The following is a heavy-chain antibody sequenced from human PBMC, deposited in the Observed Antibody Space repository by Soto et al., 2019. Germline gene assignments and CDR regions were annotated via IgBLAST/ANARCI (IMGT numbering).Heavy chain of an antibody. D-gene: IGHD2-8*02. CDR2: INHSGST. CDR1: GGSFSGYY. CDR3: ARDKITGLFDY. Sequence: SETLSLTCAVYGGSFSGYYWTWIRQPPGTGLEWIGEINHSGSTNYNPSFKSRVTISVDTSKNQFSLNLTSVTAADTAVYYCARDKITGLFDYWGQGTLVT. V-gene: IGHV4-34*01. J-gene: IGHJ4*02.